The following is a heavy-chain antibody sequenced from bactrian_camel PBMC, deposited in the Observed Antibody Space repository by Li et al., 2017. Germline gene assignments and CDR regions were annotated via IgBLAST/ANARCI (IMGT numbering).Heavy chain of an antibody. CDR1: AYTYQ. J-gene: IGHJ4*01. D-gene: IGHD6*01. Sequence: HVQLVESGGGLVQPGGSLRLSCFASAYTYQMAWFRQAPGKEREGVAAIYGAGSPIYANSVKGRFTISRDNAKNTLYLQLNSLKTEDTAMYSCVYGGNVYSYWGPGT. V-gene: IGHV3S53*01. CDR3: VYGGNVYSY. CDR2: IYGAGSP.